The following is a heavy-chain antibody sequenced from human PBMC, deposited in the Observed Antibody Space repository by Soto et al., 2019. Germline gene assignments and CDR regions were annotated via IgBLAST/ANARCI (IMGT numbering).Heavy chain of an antibody. CDR1: GGSISSSSYY. CDR2: IYYSGST. V-gene: IGHV4-39*01. D-gene: IGHD1-26*01. CDR3: ARLVFGSRRWYWYFHL. Sequence: QLQLQESGPGLVKPSETLSLTCTVSGGSISSSSYYWGWIRQPPGKGLEWIGSIYYSGSTYYNPSLKSRVTISVDTSTNQFSLKLSSVTAAYTAVYYCARLVFGSRRWYWYFHLWGRGTLVTVSS. J-gene: IGHJ2*01.